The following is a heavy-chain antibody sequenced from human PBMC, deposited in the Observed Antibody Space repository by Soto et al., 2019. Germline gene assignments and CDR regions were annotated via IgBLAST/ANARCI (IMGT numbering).Heavy chain of an antibody. V-gene: IGHV3-30*18. CDR1: GLTFSSFG. J-gene: IGHJ6*02. CDR3: AKDRAGYSRGMDV. CDR2: ISYDGNHK. Sequence: QVQLVESGGGVVQPGKSLRLSCAASGLTFSSFGFHWVRQAPGEGLEWVALISYDGNHKYYSASVKGRFTISRDNSQNPLYLQMNSLTTEDTAVYFCAKDRAGYSRGMDVWGQGTRVTVSS. D-gene: IGHD5-18*01.